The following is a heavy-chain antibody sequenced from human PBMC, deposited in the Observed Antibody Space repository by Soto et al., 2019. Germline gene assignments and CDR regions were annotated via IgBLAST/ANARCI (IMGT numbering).Heavy chain of an antibody. Sequence: GGSLRLSCAASGFTFSSYSMNWVRQAPGKGLEWVSSISSSSYIYYADSVKGRFTISRDNAKNSLYLQMNSLRAEDTAVYYCARDRSLYGDPTTVLDYWGQGTLVTVSS. J-gene: IGHJ4*02. D-gene: IGHD4-17*01. CDR2: ISSSSYI. CDR1: GFTFSSYS. CDR3: ARDRSLYGDPTTVLDY. V-gene: IGHV3-21*01.